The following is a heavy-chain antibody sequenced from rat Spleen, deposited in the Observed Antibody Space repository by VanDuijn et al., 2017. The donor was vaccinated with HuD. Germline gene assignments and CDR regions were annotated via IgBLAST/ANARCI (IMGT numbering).Heavy chain of an antibody. J-gene: IGHJ3*01. V-gene: IGHV5-19*01. CDR1: GFTFSNYY. D-gene: IGHD1-4*01. Sequence: EVQLVESGGGLVQPGGAMKLSCAASGFTFSNYYMAWVRQAPTKGLEWVASISPSGGSSHYRDSVKGRFTISRDHEISTLYLQMDSLRSEDTATYYCATAGTRISRFAYWGQGTLVTVSS. CDR3: ATAGTRISRFAY. CDR2: ISPSGGSS.